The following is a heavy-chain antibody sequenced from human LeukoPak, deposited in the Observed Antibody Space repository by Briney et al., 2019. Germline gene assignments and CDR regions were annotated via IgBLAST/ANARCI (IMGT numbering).Heavy chain of an antibody. CDR1: GYTFTSYD. V-gene: IGHV1-8*01. J-gene: IGHJ4*02. CDR2: MNPNSGNT. Sequence: GASVKVSCKASGYTFTSYDINWVRQATGQGLEGMGWMNPNSGNTGYAQKFQGRVTMTRNTSISTAYMELSSLRSEDTAVYYCARGVSSSWYGEDDYWGQGTLVTVSS. CDR3: ARGVSSSWYGEDDY. D-gene: IGHD6-13*01.